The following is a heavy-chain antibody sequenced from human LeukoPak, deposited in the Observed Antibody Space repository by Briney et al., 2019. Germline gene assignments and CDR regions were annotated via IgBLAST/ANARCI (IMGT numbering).Heavy chain of an antibody. V-gene: IGHV3-23*01. D-gene: IGHD3-22*01. CDR3: AKTNLYYDSSGYYSNYFDY. J-gene: IGHJ4*02. CDR1: GFTFSSYA. CDR2: IIGSGGRA. Sequence: GGSLRLSCAASGFTFSSYAMSWVRQPPGKGLEWVSTIIGSGGRAYYADFVKGRFTISRDNSKNTLYLQMNSLRAEDTAVYYCAKTNLYYDSSGYYSNYFDYWGQGTLVTVSS.